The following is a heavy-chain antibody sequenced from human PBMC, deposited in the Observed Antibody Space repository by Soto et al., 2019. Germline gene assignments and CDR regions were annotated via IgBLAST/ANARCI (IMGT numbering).Heavy chain of an antibody. CDR2: ISSDGVST. V-gene: IGHV3-23*01. CDR3: GRGPDALLDS. D-gene: IGHD2-2*01. Sequence: PGGSLRLSCVASGFTFSSYPISWVRQAPGKGLEWVSAISSDGVSTVYADSVRGRFTISRDNSRNTLYLQMNSLRAGDTAIYYCGRGPDALLDSWGQGTLVTVSS. J-gene: IGHJ4*02. CDR1: GFTFSSYP.